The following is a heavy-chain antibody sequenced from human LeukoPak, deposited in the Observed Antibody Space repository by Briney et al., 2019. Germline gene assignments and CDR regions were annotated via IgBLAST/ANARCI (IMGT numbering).Heavy chain of an antibody. CDR2: IGTAGDT. Sequence: GGSLRLSCAASGFTFSSYDTHWVRQATGKGLEWVSAIGTAGDTYYPGSVKGRFTISRENAKNSLYLQMNSLRAGDTAVYYCARAGLAYDSSGYYLRDDAFDIWGQGTMVTVSS. CDR1: GFTFSSYD. J-gene: IGHJ3*02. CDR3: ARAGLAYDSSGYYLRDDAFDI. D-gene: IGHD3-22*01. V-gene: IGHV3-13*01.